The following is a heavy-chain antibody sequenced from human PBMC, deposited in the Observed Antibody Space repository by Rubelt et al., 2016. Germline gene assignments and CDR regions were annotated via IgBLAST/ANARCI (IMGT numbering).Heavy chain of an antibody. J-gene: IGHJ4*02. CDR2: INPNSGDT. Sequence: QVRLVQSGAEVKKPGASVKVSCKAAKYAFTNYFIHWVRQAPGQGLEWMGWINPNSGDTNYAQKFQGRVTMTRDTSISTAYMELSRLRSDDTAVYYCARDNSGSYWGQGTLVTVSS. CDR3: ARDNSGSY. CDR1: KYAFTNYF. V-gene: IGHV1-2*02. D-gene: IGHD1-26*01.